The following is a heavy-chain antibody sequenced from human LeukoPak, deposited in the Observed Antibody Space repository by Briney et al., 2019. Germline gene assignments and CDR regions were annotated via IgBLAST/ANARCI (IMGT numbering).Heavy chain of an antibody. CDR1: GFRFSNFA. J-gene: IGHJ4*02. Sequence: GSLRLSCAASGFRFSNFAMSWVRQAPGKGLEWVSLIIGSSGDTLYADSVKGRFTISRDISKNRLYLQMNSLRTEDTALYYCAKGAYDYIEMGYFDDWGQGTLVTVSS. V-gene: IGHV3-23*01. D-gene: IGHD5-12*01. CDR2: IIGSSGDT. CDR3: AKGAYDYIEMGYFDD.